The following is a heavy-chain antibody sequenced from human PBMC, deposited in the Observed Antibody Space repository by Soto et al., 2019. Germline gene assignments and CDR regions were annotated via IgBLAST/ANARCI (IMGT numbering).Heavy chain of an antibody. CDR2: LSGSGDSS. J-gene: IGHJ4*02. CDR3: AKVDAPFDN. CDR1: GFTFSSYL. Sequence: GGSLRLSCVASGFTFSSYLMNWVRQAPGKGLEWVSGLSGSGDSSYYTDSVKGRFTISRDNSKNTLYLQMNSLRAEDTAVYCCAKVDAPFDNWGQGTLVTVSS. V-gene: IGHV3-23*01.